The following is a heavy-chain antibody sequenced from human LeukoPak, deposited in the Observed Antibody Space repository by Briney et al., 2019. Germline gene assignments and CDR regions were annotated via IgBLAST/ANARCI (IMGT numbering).Heavy chain of an antibody. CDR1: GGTFSSYA. Sequence: GSSVKVSCKASGGTFSSYAISWVRQAPGQGLEWMGRIIPILGIANYAQKFQGRVTITADKSTSTAYMELSSLRSEDTAVYYCARGDTVIVNDGEAFDIWGQGTMVTVSS. J-gene: IGHJ3*02. V-gene: IGHV1-69*04. D-gene: IGHD3-22*01. CDR3: ARGDTVIVNDGEAFDI. CDR2: IIPILGIA.